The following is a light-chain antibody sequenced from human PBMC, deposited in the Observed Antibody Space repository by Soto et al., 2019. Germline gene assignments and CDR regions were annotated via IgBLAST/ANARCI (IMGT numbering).Light chain of an antibody. CDR3: CSYAGRYTYV. V-gene: IGLV2-11*01. J-gene: IGLJ1*01. CDR2: DVS. Sequence: QSVLTQPRSVSGSPGQAVTISCSGTSSDVGGYNYVSWYHQHPGKAPKLMMYDVSKRPSGVPDRFSGSKSGNTAYLTISGLQAEDEADYYCCSYAGRYTYVFGTGTKLTV. CDR1: SSDVGGYNY.